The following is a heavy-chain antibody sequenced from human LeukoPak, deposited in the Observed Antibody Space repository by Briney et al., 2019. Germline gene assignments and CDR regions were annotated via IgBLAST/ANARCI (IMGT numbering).Heavy chain of an antibody. J-gene: IGHJ4*02. CDR3: ARDLGYCSSTSCYGGYFDY. CDR2: ISYDGSNK. D-gene: IGHD2-2*01. CDR1: GFTFSSYA. Sequence: PGGSLRLSCAASGFTFSSYAMHWVRQAPGKGLEWVAVISYDGSNKYYADSVKGRFTISRDNSKNTLYLQMNSLRAEDTAVYYCARDLGYCSSTSCYGGYFDYWGQGTLVTVSS. V-gene: IGHV3-30-3*01.